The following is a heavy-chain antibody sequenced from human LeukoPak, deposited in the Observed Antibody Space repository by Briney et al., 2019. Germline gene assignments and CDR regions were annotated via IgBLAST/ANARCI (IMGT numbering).Heavy chain of an antibody. CDR3: ARNYGSGGAFDI. CDR1: ARCSSTDY. D-gene: IGHD3-10*01. J-gene: IGHJ3*02. CDR2: IYNSGST. V-gene: IGHV4-59*01. Sequence: PPETLSLTGTVSARCSSTDYWRWIRQPPGKGREWVGSIYNSGSTNSHPSLTSRAPISVDTSKNQFALKLRSVTAADTAVYYCARNYGSGGAFDIWGQGTMVTVS.